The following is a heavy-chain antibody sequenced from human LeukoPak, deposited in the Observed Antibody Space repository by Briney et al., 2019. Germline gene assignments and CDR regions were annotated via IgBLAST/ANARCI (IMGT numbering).Heavy chain of an antibody. J-gene: IGHJ4*02. CDR3: ARERYDFWSGTFDY. D-gene: IGHD3-3*01. Sequence: PGGSLRLSCAASGFTFSSYAMSWVRQAPGKGLEWISYISSTGTYTNYADSVKGRFTISRDNSKNTLYLQMNSLRAEDTAIYYCARERYDFWSGTFDYWGQGTLVTVSS. CDR1: GFTFSSYA. CDR2: ISSTGTYT. V-gene: IGHV3-23*01.